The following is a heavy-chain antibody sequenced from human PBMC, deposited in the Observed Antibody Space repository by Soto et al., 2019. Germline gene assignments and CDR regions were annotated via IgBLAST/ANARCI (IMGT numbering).Heavy chain of an antibody. CDR1: GYTFTSYG. CDR2: ISTYYGNT. CDR3: VRETYDILTGNFKGGVDY. J-gene: IGHJ4*02. D-gene: IGHD3-9*01. Sequence: QVQLVQSGAEVKKPGASVKVSCKASGYTFTSYGISWVRQAPGQGLEWMGWISTYYGNTKYAQKLQGRVTMTTDTSTSTAYMELRSLRSDDTAVYYCVRETYDILTGNFKGGVDYWGQGTLVTVSS. V-gene: IGHV1-18*01.